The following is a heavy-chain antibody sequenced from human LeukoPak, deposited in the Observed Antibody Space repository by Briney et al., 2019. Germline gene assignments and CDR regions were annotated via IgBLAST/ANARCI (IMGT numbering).Heavy chain of an antibody. CDR2: IKSKTDGGTT. D-gene: IGHD2-15*01. CDR3: TRRYCSGGTCSVDY. J-gene: IGHJ4*02. Sequence: PGGSLRLSCAGSGFTFSNAWMSWVRQAPGKGLEWVGRIKSKTDGGTTDYASPVKGRFTISRDDSKYTLYLQMNSLKTEDTAVYYCTRRYCSGGTCSVDYWGQGTLVTVSS. CDR1: GFTFSNAW. V-gene: IGHV3-15*01.